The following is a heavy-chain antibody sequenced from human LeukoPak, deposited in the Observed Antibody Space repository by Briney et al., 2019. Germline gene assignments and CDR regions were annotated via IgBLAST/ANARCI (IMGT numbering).Heavy chain of an antibody. Sequence: ASVKVSCKASGGTFSSYATSWVRQAPGQGLEWMGRIIPILGITNYAQNFQGRVTITADKSTSTAYMELSSLRSEDTAVYYCAREMATIVNQFDYWGQGTLVTVSS. D-gene: IGHD5-24*01. V-gene: IGHV1-69*04. J-gene: IGHJ4*02. CDR1: GGTFSSYA. CDR2: IIPILGIT. CDR3: AREMATIVNQFDY.